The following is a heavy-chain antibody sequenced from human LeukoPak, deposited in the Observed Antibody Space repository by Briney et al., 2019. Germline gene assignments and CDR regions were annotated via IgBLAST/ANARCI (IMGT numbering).Heavy chain of an antibody. CDR3: ARDSNWAFDS. V-gene: IGHV1-46*01. J-gene: IGHJ4*02. CDR1: GYRFSSNN. CDR2: IKSGGGGT. Sequence: ASVKVSCKASGYRFSSNNMHWVRQAPGQGLEWMGIIKSGGGGTTYAQKFQGRIALTRDTSTTTFYMDLNNLRFEDTAVYYCARDSNWAFDSWGQGTLVTVSS. D-gene: IGHD1-1*01.